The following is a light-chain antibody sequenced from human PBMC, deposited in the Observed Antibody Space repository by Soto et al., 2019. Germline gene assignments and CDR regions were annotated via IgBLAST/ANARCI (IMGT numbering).Light chain of an antibody. CDR2: GAS. J-gene: IGKJ1*01. CDR1: QSVSTS. CDR3: HQYKNWRT. V-gene: IGKV3-15*01. Sequence: EIVLTQSPATLSLSPGARDPLSCRASQSVSTSLAWYQQKPGQAPRLLIYGASTRTAGIPARFSGSGSGTDFTLTISSLQSEDLAVYYCHQYKNWRTFGQGTKVDIK.